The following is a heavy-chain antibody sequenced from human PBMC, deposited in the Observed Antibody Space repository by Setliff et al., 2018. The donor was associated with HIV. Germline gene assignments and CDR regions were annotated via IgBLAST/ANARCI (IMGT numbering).Heavy chain of an antibody. CDR1: GYSISTAYY. V-gene: IGHV4-38-2*01. D-gene: IGHD1-26*01. Sequence: PSETLSLTCAVSGYSISTAYYWGWIRQPPGKGLEWIGSVYHSGTTYYNPSLKSRVTISVDMSNNQFSLRLTSVSAADTALYYCAGSMGATKGSWFEPWGQGTLVTVSS. CDR3: AGSMGATKGSWFEP. J-gene: IGHJ5*02. CDR2: VYHSGTT.